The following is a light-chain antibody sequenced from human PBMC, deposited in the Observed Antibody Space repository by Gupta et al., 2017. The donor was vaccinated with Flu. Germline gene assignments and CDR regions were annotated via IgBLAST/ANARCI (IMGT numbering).Light chain of an antibody. V-gene: IGKV2-28*01. CDR2: LGS. J-gene: IGKJ4*01. Sequence: DIVMTQSPLSLPVTPGEPVSISCRSSQSLLHSNGYNYLDWYLQKPGQSPQLLIYLGSNRASGVPDRFSGSGSGTDFTLKISRVEAEYVGVYYCMQALQKGLTFGGGTKVEIK. CDR3: MQALQKGLT. CDR1: QSLLHSNGYNY.